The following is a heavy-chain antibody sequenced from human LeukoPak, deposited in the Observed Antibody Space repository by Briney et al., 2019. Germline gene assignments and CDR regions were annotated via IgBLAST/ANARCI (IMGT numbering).Heavy chain of an antibody. CDR2: TFHSGSP. Sequence: SETLSLTCNVSGYSISSGYYWGWIRQPPGKALEWIGTTFHSGSPNYNPSLKSRVTISIDTSKNQFSLKLSSVTAANTAFYYCARDAGGDFDYWGQGTLVTVSS. J-gene: IGHJ4*02. CDR1: GYSISSGYY. D-gene: IGHD2-21*01. V-gene: IGHV4-38-2*02. CDR3: ARDAGGDFDY.